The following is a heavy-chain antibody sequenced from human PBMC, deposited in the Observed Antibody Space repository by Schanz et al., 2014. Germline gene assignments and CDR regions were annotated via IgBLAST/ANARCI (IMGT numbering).Heavy chain of an antibody. CDR3: ASSGAGYSSSWDFDY. CDR2: IIPILGIA. V-gene: IGHV1-69*02. J-gene: IGHJ4*02. D-gene: IGHD6-13*01. Sequence: VQLEQSGAEVKKPGSSVKVSCKASGGTFSSFGINWVRQAPGQGLEWMGRIIPILGIANYAQKFQCRVTITADKSTFTAYMDVSSLRSEDTAVYYCASSGAGYSSSWDFDYWGQGTLVTVSS. CDR1: GGTFSSFG.